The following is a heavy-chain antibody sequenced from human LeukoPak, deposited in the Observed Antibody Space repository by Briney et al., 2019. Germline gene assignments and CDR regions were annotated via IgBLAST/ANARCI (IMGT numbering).Heavy chain of an antibody. V-gene: IGHV3-9*03. D-gene: IGHD3-22*01. Sequence: GGSLRLSCAASGFTFDDYAMHWVRQAPGKGLEWVSGISWNSGSIGCADSVKGRFTISRDNAKNSLYLQMNSLRAEDMALYYCAKDISSGYTRGYFGYWGQGTLVTVSS. CDR1: GFTFDDYA. J-gene: IGHJ4*02. CDR3: AKDISSGYTRGYFGY. CDR2: ISWNSGSI.